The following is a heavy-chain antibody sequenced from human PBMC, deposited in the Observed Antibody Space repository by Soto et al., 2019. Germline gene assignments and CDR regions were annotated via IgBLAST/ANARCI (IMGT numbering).Heavy chain of an antibody. CDR1: GYTFITYG. CDR3: ATEIDFWSGYPYFDY. CDR2: IGTYDGDT. V-gene: IGHV1-18*01. Sequence: ASVKVSCKASGYTFITYGMSWVRQAPGQGLDWMGCIGTYDGDTKYAHRLQGRVTMTTDTTTDTAYMELSSLRSEDTAVYYCATEIDFWSGYPYFDYWGQGTLVTVSS. J-gene: IGHJ4*02. D-gene: IGHD3-3*01.